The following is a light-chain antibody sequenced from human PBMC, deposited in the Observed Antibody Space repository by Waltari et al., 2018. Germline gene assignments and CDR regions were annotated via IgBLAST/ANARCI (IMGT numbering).Light chain of an antibody. CDR2: GTS. CDR1: QSIHNY. CDR3: QQRRNWPLT. Sequence: DIVLTQSPATLSLSPGERATLSCRASQSIHNYLAWYQQKPGQAPRLLIYGTSNRATGISARFSGSGFGTDFTLTISSLEPEDFAVYYCQQRRNWPLTFGGGTKVEIK. J-gene: IGKJ4*01. V-gene: IGKV3-11*01.